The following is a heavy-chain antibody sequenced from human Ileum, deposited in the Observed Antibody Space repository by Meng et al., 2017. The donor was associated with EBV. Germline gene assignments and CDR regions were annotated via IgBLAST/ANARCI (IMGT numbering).Heavy chain of an antibody. V-gene: IGHV3-30*18. Sequence: AERVGWGGGWVLTGWALRLSSAAPGFTFRGYGMHWVRQAPGKGMEWVAIVSYDGSRQDYTDSVKGRFTISRDNSKNTLYLQMNSLRADDTAIYYCAKVATGGYYFDSWGQGTLVTVSS. J-gene: IGHJ4*02. CDR2: VSYDGSRQ. CDR3: AKVATGGYYFDS. D-gene: IGHD4-17*01. CDR1: GFTFRGYG.